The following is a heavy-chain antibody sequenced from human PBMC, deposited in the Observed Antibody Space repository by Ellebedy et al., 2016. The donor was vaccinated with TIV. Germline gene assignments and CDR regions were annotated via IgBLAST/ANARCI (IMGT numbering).Heavy chain of an antibody. CDR3: ARGRDY. Sequence: GESPKISCAASGFTFSTSEMNWFRQAPGKGLEWLSYISGSGATILYADSVRGRFTISRDDAKNSLYLQMNSLRAEDTAVYYCARGRDYWGQGTLVTVSS. CDR2: ISGSGATI. V-gene: IGHV3-48*03. CDR1: GFTFSTSE. J-gene: IGHJ4*02.